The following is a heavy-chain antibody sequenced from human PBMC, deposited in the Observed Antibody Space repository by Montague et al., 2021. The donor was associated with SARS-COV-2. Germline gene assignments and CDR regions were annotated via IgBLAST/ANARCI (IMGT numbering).Heavy chain of an antibody. Sequence: PALVKPTQTLTLTCTFSGFSPSTSGVGVGWIRQPPGKALEWLALXYWDDDKRYSPSLKSRLTITKDTSKNQVVLTMTNMDPVDTATYYCAHRRGLLLSDAFDIWGQGTMVTVSS. V-gene: IGHV2-5*02. CDR1: GFSPSTSGVG. CDR2: XYWDDDK. J-gene: IGHJ3*02. CDR3: AHRRGLLLSDAFDI. D-gene: IGHD1-26*01.